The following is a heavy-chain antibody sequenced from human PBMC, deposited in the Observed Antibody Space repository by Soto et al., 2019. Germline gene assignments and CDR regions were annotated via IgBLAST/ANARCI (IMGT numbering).Heavy chain of an antibody. J-gene: IGHJ3*02. Sequence: GASVKVSCKASGYTFTSYAMHWVRQAPGQRLEWMGWINAGNGNTKYSQKFQGRVTITRGTSASTAYMELSSLRSEDTAVYYCARTLPRYYYDSSGYQDAFDIWGQGTMVTVSS. CDR2: INAGNGNT. CDR3: ARTLPRYYYDSSGYQDAFDI. D-gene: IGHD3-22*01. CDR1: GYTFTSYA. V-gene: IGHV1-3*01.